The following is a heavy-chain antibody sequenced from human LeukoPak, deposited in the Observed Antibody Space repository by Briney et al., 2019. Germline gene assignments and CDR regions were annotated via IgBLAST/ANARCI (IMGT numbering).Heavy chain of an antibody. CDR3: ARGRYYYDSSGSNWFDP. CDR1: GGTFSSYA. V-gene: IGHV1-69*13. CDR2: IIPIFGTA. J-gene: IGHJ5*02. Sequence: SVKVSCKASGGTFSSYAISWVRQAPGQGLEWMGGIIPIFGTANYAQKFQGRVTITADESTSTAYMELSSLRSEDTAVYYCARGRYYYDSSGSNWFDPWGQGTLVTVSS. D-gene: IGHD3-22*01.